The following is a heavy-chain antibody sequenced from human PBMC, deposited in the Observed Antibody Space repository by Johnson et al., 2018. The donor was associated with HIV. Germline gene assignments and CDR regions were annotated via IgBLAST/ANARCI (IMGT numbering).Heavy chain of an antibody. CDR1: GFTFSSYA. CDR2: ISGSGGST. J-gene: IGHJ3*02. Sequence: VQLVESGGGVVRPGGSLRLSCAASGFTFSSYAMSWVRQAPGQGLEWVSAISGSGGSTYYADSVKGRFTISSDNSKNTLYLQMNSLRAEDTAVYYCAREGGIVLSPGSFDIWGQGTMVTVSS. CDR3: AREGGIVLSPGSFDI. V-gene: IGHV3-23*04. D-gene: IGHD2-8*01.